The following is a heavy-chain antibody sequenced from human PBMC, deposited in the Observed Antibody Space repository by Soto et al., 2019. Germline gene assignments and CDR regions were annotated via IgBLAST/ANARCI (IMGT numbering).Heavy chain of an antibody. V-gene: IGHV3-23*01. J-gene: IGHJ6*02. CDR3: AKVTSARVFYFGLDV. Sequence: VGSLRLSCAASGFTFTSYAMSWVRQAPGKGLEWVAIISGSAGRTYYADSVKGRFTISRDNFKNTLYLQMNSLRAEDTAVYHCAKVTSARVFYFGLDVWGQGATVTVS. CDR1: GFTFTSYA. CDR2: ISGSAGRT. D-gene: IGHD2-2*01.